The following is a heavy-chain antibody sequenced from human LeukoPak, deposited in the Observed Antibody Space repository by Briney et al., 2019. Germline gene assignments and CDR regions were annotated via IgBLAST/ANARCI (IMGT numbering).Heavy chain of an antibody. CDR1: SGSIFNNNW. D-gene: IGHD4-11*01. CDR2: IFHSGST. V-gene: IGHV4-4*02. CDR3: ARAATVTTLGGWFDP. J-gene: IGHJ5*02. Sequence: QPSETLSLTCTVSSGSIFNNNWWSWVRQPPGKGLEWIGQIFHSGSTSYSPSLKSRVTISIDKSKNQFSLKLSSVTAADTAVYYCARAATVTTLGGWFDPWGQGTLVTVSS.